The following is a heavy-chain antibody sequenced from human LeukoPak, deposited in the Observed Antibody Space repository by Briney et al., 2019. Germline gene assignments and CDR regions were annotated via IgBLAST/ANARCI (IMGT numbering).Heavy chain of an antibody. Sequence: PGGSLRLPCAASGFTFSSYEMNWVRQAPGKGLEWVSYISSSGSTIYYADSVKGRFTISRDNAKNSLYLQMNSLRAEDTAVYYCARDNDYSIPQYYYGMDVWGQGTTVTVSS. V-gene: IGHV3-48*03. D-gene: IGHD4-11*01. J-gene: IGHJ6*02. CDR2: ISSSGSTI. CDR1: GFTFSSYE. CDR3: ARDNDYSIPQYYYGMDV.